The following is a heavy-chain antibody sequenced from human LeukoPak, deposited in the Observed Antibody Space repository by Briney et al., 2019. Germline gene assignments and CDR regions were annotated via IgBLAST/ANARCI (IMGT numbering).Heavy chain of an antibody. CDR2: ISSSSSYI. CDR3: ARDQLAAAGGEVDY. D-gene: IGHD6-13*01. V-gene: IGHV3-21*01. J-gene: IGHJ4*02. Sequence: KPGGSLRLSCAASGFTFSSYSMNWVRQAPGKGLEWVSSISSSSSYIYYADSVKGRFTISRDNAKNSLYLQMNSLRAEDTAVYYCARDQLAAAGGEVDYWGQGTLVTVSS. CDR1: GFTFSSYS.